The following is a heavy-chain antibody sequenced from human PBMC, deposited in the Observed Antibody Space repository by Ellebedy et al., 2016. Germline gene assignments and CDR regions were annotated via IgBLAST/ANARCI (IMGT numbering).Heavy chain of an antibody. Sequence: ASVKVSCKSSGYTFTSFGVNWVRQAPGQGLEWMGWINANNGNTNYEQNFQGRVNMTMDTSTNTADMELRSLRPDDTGVYYCSRRISSGREYFFDFWGQGTLVSVSS. D-gene: IGHD6-19*01. J-gene: IGHJ4*02. CDR3: SRRISSGREYFFDF. CDR1: GYTFTSFG. CDR2: INANNGNT. V-gene: IGHV1-18*01.